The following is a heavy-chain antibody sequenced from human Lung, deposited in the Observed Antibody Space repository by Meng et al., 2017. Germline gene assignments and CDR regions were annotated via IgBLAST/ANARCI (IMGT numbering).Heavy chain of an antibody. CDR2: INPNSGDK. Sequence: QVQLVQSGAEVKKPGASVKVACKASGYSFTGYYMHWVRQGPGQGLEWKGGINPNSGDKRNEQKFKGRVNMTRDTAISTAYMELSSLIFDDTAVYYCARGPGAVRSPYYFDYWGQGTLVTVSS. CDR3: ARGPGAVRSPYYFDY. J-gene: IGHJ4*02. V-gene: IGHV1-2*02. CDR1: GYSFTGYY. D-gene: IGHD2-15*01.